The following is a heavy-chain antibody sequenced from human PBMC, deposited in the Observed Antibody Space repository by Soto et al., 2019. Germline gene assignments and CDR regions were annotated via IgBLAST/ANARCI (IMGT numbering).Heavy chain of an antibody. CDR3: AKDLGGLRFLEWSPALYGMDV. Sequence: PGGSLRLSCAASGFTFSSYAMSWVRQAPGKGLEWVSAISGSGGSTYYADPVKGRFTISRDNSKNTLYLQMNSLRAEDTAVYYCAKDLGGLRFLEWSPALYGMDVWGQGTTVTVSS. CDR2: ISGSGGST. V-gene: IGHV3-23*01. D-gene: IGHD3-3*01. J-gene: IGHJ6*02. CDR1: GFTFSSYA.